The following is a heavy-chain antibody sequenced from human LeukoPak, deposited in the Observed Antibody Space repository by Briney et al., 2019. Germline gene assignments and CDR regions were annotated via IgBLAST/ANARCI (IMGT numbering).Heavy chain of an antibody. CDR2: ISYDGSNK. CDR3: ARGGESFF. CDR1: GFTFSSYA. Sequence: GGSLRLSCAASGFTFSSYAMHWARQAPGKGLEWVAVISYDGSNKYYADSVKGRFTISRDNSKNTLYLQMNSLRAEDTAVYYCARGGESFFWGQGTLVTVSS. V-gene: IGHV3-30-3*01. J-gene: IGHJ4*02. D-gene: IGHD7-27*01.